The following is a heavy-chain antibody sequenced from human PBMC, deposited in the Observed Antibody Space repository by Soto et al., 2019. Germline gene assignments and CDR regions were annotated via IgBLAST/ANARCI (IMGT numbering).Heavy chain of an antibody. J-gene: IGHJ6*02. CDR3: ARVYSSSSGRAMDV. CDR1: GFIFSTYS. V-gene: IGHV3-48*04. D-gene: IGHD6-6*01. CDR2: ISSSSSTI. Sequence: GGSLRLSCAASGFIFSTYSMNWVRQGPGKGLEWVSYISSSSSTIFYTDSVKGRFTISRDNAQNSLFLQMNSLRAEDTAMYYCARVYSSSSGRAMDVWGQGTTVTVSS.